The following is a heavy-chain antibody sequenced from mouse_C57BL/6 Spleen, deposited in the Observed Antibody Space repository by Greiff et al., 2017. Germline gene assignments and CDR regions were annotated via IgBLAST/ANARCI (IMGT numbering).Heavy chain of an antibody. CDR1: GYTFTDYT. Sequence: QVQLQQSDAELVKPGASVKISCTVSGYTFTDYTIHWMKQRPEQGLEWIGYIYPRDGSTKYNEKFKGKATLTADKSSSTAYMQLNSLTSEDSAVYVCAREGVYYYGAMDYWGQGTSVTVSS. D-gene: IGHD1-1*01. V-gene: IGHV1-78*01. CDR3: AREGVYYYGAMDY. CDR2: IYPRDGST. J-gene: IGHJ4*01.